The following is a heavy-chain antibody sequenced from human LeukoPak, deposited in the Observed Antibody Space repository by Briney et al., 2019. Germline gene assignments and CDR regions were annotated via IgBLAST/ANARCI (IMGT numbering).Heavy chain of an antibody. CDR3: ASGSNWNVFDY. CDR1: GFTFSSYS. Sequence: GGSLRLSCAASGFTFSSYSMNWIRQAPGKGLEWVSSISSSSSYIYYAYPVKGRFTISRDNAKTPLYLQLNRLRAEATAVVYCASGSNWNVFDYWGEGTLVTAS. J-gene: IGHJ4*02. D-gene: IGHD1-20*01. CDR2: ISSSSSYI. V-gene: IGHV3-21*01.